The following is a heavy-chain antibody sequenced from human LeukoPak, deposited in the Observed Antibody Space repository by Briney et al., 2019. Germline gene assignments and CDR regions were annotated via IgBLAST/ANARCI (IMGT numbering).Heavy chain of an antibody. V-gene: IGHV1-69*01. CDR3: ARVAGGYCSSTSCSGYFQH. CDR1: GGTFSSYA. CDR2: IIPIFGTA. D-gene: IGHD2-2*01. Sequence: SVKVSCKAYGGTFSSYAISWVRQAPGQGLEWMGGIIPIFGTANYAQKFQGRVTITADESTSTAYMELSSLRSEDTAVYYCARVAGGYCSSTSCSGYFQHWGQGTLVTVSS. J-gene: IGHJ1*01.